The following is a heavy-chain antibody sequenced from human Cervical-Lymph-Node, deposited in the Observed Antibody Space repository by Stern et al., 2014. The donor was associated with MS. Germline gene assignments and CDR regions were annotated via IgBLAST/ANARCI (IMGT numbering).Heavy chain of an antibody. D-gene: IGHD1-26*01. Sequence: QVQLQQWGAGLLKPSETLSLTCAVYGGSFSGYYWSWIRQPPGKGLEWIGEINHSGGTNYNPSLKSRVTISVDTSKNQFSLKVSSVTAADTAVYYCARDQYSRFYGMDVWGQGTTVTVSS. CDR3: ARDQYSRFYGMDV. J-gene: IGHJ6*02. CDR2: INHSGGT. CDR1: GGSFSGYY. V-gene: IGHV4-34*01.